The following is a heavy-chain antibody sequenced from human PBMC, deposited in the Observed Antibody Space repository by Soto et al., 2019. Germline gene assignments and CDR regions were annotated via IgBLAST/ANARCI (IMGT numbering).Heavy chain of an antibody. CDR1: GGSISSGGYS. D-gene: IGHD3-10*01. V-gene: IGHV4-30-2*01. CDR2: IYHSGST. CDR3: ARGAGLYYYGSGSFDY. Sequence: PXETLSLTCSVSGGSISSGGYSWSWIRQPPGKGLEWIGYIYHSGSTYYNPSLKSRVTISVDRSKNQFSLKLSSVTAADTAVYYCARGAGLYYYGSGSFDYWGQGTLVTV. J-gene: IGHJ4*02.